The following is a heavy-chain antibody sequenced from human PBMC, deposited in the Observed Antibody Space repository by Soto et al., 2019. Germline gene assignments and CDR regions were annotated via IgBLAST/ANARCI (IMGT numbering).Heavy chain of an antibody. D-gene: IGHD3-3*01. CDR3: SIHASDLWNGKPQLYMDV. Sequence: CSAMHWVRHATRKRLEWVGRIRSKGNNYATAYGASLKGRFTISRDDSKNTAYLQMNSLNTEDTDVYYCSIHASDLWNGKPQLYMDVSGQVTPATV. V-gene: IGHV3-73*01. CDR1: CSA. CDR2: IRSKGNNYAT. J-gene: IGHJ6*03.